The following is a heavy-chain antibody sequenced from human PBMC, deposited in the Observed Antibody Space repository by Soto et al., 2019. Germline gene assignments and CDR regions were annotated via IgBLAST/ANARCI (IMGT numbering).Heavy chain of an antibody. CDR3: ARIADSSGYSIDY. CDR2: IYHSGST. V-gene: IGHV4-30-2*01. J-gene: IGHJ4*02. CDR1: GGSISSGCYS. D-gene: IGHD3-22*01. Sequence: SETLSLTCAVSGGSISSGCYSWSWIRQPPGKGLEWIGYIYHSGSTYYNPSLKSRVTISVDRSKNQFSLKLSSVTAADTAVYYCARIADSSGYSIDYWGQGTLVTVSS.